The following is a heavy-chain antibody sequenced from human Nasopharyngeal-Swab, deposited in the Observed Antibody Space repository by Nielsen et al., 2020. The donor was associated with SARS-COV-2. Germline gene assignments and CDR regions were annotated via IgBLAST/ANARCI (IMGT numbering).Heavy chain of an antibody. Sequence: WIRQPPGKGLEWIGYIYYSGSTYYNPPLKSRVTISVDTSKNQFSLKLSSVTAADTAVYYCARGKVGATLVAGRTRPENWFDPWGQGTLVTVSS. D-gene: IGHD1-26*01. J-gene: IGHJ5*02. V-gene: IGHV4-31*02. CDR2: IYYSGST. CDR3: ARGKVGATLVAGRTRPENWFDP.